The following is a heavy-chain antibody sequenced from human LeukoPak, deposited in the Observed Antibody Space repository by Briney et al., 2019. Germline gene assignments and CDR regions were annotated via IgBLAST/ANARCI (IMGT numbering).Heavy chain of an antibody. V-gene: IGHV3-7*01. CDR1: GFTFSSYG. Sequence: GGSLRLSCAASGFTFSSYGMSWVRQAPGKGLEWVANIKQDGSEKYYVDSVKGRFTISRDNAKNSLYLQMNSLRAEDTAVYYCARDQLNSGSYLDAFDIWGQGTMVTVSS. D-gene: IGHD1-26*01. CDR3: ARDQLNSGSYLDAFDI. J-gene: IGHJ3*02. CDR2: IKQDGSEK.